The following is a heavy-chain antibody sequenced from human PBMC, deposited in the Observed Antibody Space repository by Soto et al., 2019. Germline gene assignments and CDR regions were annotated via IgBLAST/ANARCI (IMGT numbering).Heavy chain of an antibody. V-gene: IGHV1-24*01. Sequence: ASVKVSFKVSGYTLTELSMHWVRQAPGKGLEWMGGFDPEDGETIYAQKFQGRVTMTEDTSTDTAYMELSSLRSEDTAVYYCATTAPLNWNYASGWFDPWGQGTLVTVSS. J-gene: IGHJ5*02. CDR1: GYTLTELS. CDR3: ATTAPLNWNYASGWFDP. CDR2: FDPEDGET. D-gene: IGHD1-7*01.